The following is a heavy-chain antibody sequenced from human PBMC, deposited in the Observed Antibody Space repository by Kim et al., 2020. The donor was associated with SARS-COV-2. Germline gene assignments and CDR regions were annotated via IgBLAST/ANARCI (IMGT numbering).Heavy chain of an antibody. D-gene: IGHD3-3*01. CDR3: VGAYYDFWSGSYYFDY. V-gene: IGHV3-64D*06. CDR1: GFTFSSYA. J-gene: IGHJ4*02. CDR2: ISSNGGST. Sequence: GGSLRLSCSASGFTFSSYAMHWVRQAPGKGLEYVSAISSNGGSTYYADSVKGRFTISRDNSKNTLYLQMSSLRAEDTAVYYCVGAYYDFWSGSYYFDYWGQGTLVTVSS.